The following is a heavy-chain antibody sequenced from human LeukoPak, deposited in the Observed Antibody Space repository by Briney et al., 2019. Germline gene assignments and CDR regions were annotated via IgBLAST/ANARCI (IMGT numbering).Heavy chain of an antibody. D-gene: IGHD3-10*01. CDR3: ARNLWFGEVYNWFDP. CDR2: TYYRSKWYN. Sequence: SQTLSLTCAVSGDSVSSSTAAWNWIRQSPSRGLEWLGRTYYRSKWYNDYAVSVKSRITINPDTSKNQFSLQLNSVTPEDTAVYYCARNLWFGEVYNWFDPWGQGTLVTVSS. J-gene: IGHJ5*02. CDR1: GDSVSSSTAA. V-gene: IGHV6-1*01.